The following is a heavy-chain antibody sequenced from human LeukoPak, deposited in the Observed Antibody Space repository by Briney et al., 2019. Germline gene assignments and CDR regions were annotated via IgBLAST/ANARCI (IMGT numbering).Heavy chain of an antibody. Sequence: ASVKVSCKASGYTFTSYGISWVRQAPGQGLEWMGWIIAYNGTTNYAQKLQGRVTMTTDKSTSTAYMELRSLRSDDTAVYYCARTSSGSYYNFWFDPWGQGTLVTVSS. J-gene: IGHJ5*02. D-gene: IGHD3-10*01. CDR2: IIAYNGTT. CDR3: ARTSSGSYYNFWFDP. V-gene: IGHV1-18*01. CDR1: GYTFTSYG.